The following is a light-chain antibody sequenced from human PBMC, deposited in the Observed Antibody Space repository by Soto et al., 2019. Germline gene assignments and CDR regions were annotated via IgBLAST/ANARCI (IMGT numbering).Light chain of an antibody. CDR3: QQYNSYLYS. CDR1: QNINNW. V-gene: IGKV1-5*01. CDR2: DAS. Sequence: DIQMTQSPSTLSASVGDRVTITCRASQNINNWLAWYQQKPGKAPNLLIYDASNLESGVPSRFSGSGSGTEFTLTISSLQPDDFATYYCQQYNSYLYSFGQGTKLEIK. J-gene: IGKJ2*01.